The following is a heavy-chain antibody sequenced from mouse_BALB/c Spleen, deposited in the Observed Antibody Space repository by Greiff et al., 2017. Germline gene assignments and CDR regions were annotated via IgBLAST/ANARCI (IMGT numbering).Heavy chain of an antibody. CDR1: GDSITSGY. CDR3: ARYGGNLYWYFDV. CDR2: ISYSGST. Sequence: EVKLQESGPSLVKPSQTLSLTCSVTGDSITSGYWNWIRKFPGNKLEYMGYISYSGSTYYNPSLKSRISITRDTSKNQYYLQLNSVTTEDTATYYCARYGGNLYWYFDVWGAGTTVTVSS. V-gene: IGHV3-8*02. J-gene: IGHJ1*01.